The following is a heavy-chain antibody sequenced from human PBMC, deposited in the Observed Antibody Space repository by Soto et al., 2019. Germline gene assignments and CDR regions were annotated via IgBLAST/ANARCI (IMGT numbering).Heavy chain of an antibody. CDR3: AAGLLWLGESNWFDP. CDR2: IVVGSGNT. D-gene: IGHD3-10*01. J-gene: IGHJ5*02. Sequence: SVKVSCKASGFTFTSSAVQWVRQARGQRLEWIGWIVVGSGNTNYAQKFQERVTITRDMSTSTAYMGLSSLRSEDTAVYYCAAGLLWLGESNWFDPWGQGTLVTVSS. CDR1: GFTFTSSA. V-gene: IGHV1-58*01.